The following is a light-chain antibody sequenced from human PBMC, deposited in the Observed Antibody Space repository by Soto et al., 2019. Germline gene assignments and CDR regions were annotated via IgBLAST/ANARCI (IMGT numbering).Light chain of an antibody. J-gene: IGKJ1*01. V-gene: IGKV3-20*01. Sequence: EIVSTQSPGTLSLSPGERATLSCRASQSVTSSYLAWYQQKPGQAPRLLIYAASSRATGIPDRFSGTGSGTDFTLIISRLEPEDFGVYYCQQYGHAPQTFGQGTKVEIK. CDR3: QQYGHAPQT. CDR2: AAS. CDR1: QSVTSSY.